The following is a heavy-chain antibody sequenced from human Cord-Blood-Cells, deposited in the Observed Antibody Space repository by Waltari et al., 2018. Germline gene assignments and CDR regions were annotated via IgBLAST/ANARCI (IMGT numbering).Heavy chain of an antibody. CDR2: IWYDGSNK. CDR3: ARDPTTFDYDFWSGYYYYYYYYMDV. CDR1: GFTFSSYG. V-gene: IGHV3-33*01. D-gene: IGHD3-3*01. Sequence: QVQLVESGGGVVQPGRSLRLSCAASGFTFSSYGMHWVRQAPGKGLAWVAVIWYDGSNKNYADSVKGLFTISRNNSKNTLYLQMNSRRAEDTAVYYCARDPTTFDYDFWSGYYYYYYYYMDVWGKGTTVTVSS. J-gene: IGHJ6*03.